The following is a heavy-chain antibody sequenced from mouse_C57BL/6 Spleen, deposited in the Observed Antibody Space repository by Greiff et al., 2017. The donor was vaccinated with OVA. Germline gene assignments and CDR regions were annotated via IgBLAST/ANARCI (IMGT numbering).Heavy chain of an antibody. J-gene: IGHJ4*01. Sequence: QVQLKQPGAELVRPGSSVKLSCKASGYTFTSYWMDWVKQRPGQGLEWIGNIYPSDSETHYNQKFKDKATLTVDKSSSTAYMQLSSLTSEDSAVYYCARSDYAMDNWGQGTSVTVSS. CDR2: IYPSDSET. CDR3: ARSDYAMDN. CDR1: GYTFTSYW. V-gene: IGHV1-61*01.